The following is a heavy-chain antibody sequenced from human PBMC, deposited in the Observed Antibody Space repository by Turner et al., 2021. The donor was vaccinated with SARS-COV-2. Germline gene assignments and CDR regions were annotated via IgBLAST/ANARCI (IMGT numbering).Heavy chain of an antibody. CDR2: IYSGGST. D-gene: IGHD6-13*01. V-gene: IGHV3-66*01. CDR3: ARDLEAAAGP. Sequence: EVQLVESGGGLVQPGGSLRFSCAASGFTVSSTYMSWVRQALGKGLEWVSVIYSGGSTYYADSVEGRFTISRDNSKNTLYLQMNSLRAEDTAVYYCARDLEAAAGPWGQGTLVTVSS. J-gene: IGHJ4*02. CDR1: GFTVSSTY.